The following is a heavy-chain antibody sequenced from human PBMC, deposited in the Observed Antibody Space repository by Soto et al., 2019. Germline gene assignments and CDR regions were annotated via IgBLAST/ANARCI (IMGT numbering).Heavy chain of an antibody. Sequence: QVQLVQSGAEVKKPGASVKVSCKASGYTFTGYYMHWVRQAPGQGLEWMGWINPNSGGTNYAQKFQGWVTMTRDTSISTAYMELSRLRSDDTAVYYCARDITYDGGSCYSSRNMCYYYMDVWGKGTTVTVSS. V-gene: IGHV1-2*04. CDR1: GYTFTGYY. D-gene: IGHD2-15*01. CDR2: INPNSGGT. CDR3: ARDITYDGGSCYSSRNMCYYYMDV. J-gene: IGHJ6*03.